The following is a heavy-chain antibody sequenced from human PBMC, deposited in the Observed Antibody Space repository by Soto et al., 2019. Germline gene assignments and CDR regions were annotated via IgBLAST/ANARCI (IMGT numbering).Heavy chain of an antibody. CDR3: ARDRRITIFNYFDY. D-gene: IGHD3-3*01. Sequence: RGGSLRLSCAASGFTFSDYYMSWIRQAPGKGLEWVSYISSSSRYTNYADSVKGRFTISRDNAKNSLYLQMNSLRAEDAAVYYCARDRRITIFNYFDYWGQGTLVTVSS. V-gene: IGHV3-11*06. CDR2: ISSSSRYT. CDR1: GFTFSDYY. J-gene: IGHJ4*02.